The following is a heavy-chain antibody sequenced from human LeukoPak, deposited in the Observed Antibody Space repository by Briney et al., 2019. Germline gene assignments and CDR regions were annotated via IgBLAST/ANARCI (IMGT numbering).Heavy chain of an antibody. V-gene: IGHV1-8*01. CDR2: MNPNSGNT. J-gene: IGHJ5*02. CDR3: ARGRLGLRFGESVFDP. D-gene: IGHD3-10*01. Sequence: ASVKVSCKASGYTFTSYDINWVRQATGQGLEWMGWMNPNSGNTGYAQKFQGRVTMTRSTSISTAYMELSSLRSEDTAVYYCARGRLGLRFGESVFDPWGQGTLVTVSS. CDR1: GYTFTSYD.